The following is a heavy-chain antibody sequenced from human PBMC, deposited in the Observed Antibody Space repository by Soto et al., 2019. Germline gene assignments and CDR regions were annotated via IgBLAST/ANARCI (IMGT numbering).Heavy chain of an antibody. J-gene: IGHJ4*02. V-gene: IGHV3-15*01. Sequence: GGSLRLSCAASGCTFSNAWMSWVRQAPGKGLEWVGRIKSKTDGGTTDYAAPVKGRFTISRDDSKNTLYLQMNSLKTEDTAVYYCTITYYYDSSGYYGYYWGQGTLVTVSS. CDR2: IKSKTDGGTT. D-gene: IGHD3-22*01. CDR3: TITYYYDSSGYYGYY. CDR1: GCTFSNAW.